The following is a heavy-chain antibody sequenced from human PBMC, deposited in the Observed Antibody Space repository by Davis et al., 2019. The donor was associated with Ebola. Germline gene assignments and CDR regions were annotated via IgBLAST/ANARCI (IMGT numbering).Heavy chain of an antibody. D-gene: IGHD3-10*01. CDR1: GYTFTSYD. CDR2: ISAYNGNT. Sequence: ASVKVSCKVSGYTFTSYDISWVRQAPGQGLEWMGWISAYNGNTNYAQKLQGRVTMTTDTSTSTAYMELRSLRSDDTAVYYCARGSGSRIIWFRESHFDYWGQGTLVTVSS. CDR3: ARGSGSRIIWFRESHFDY. J-gene: IGHJ4*02. V-gene: IGHV1-18*01.